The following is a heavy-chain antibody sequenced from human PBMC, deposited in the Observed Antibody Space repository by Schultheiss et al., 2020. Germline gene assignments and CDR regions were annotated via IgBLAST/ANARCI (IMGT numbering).Heavy chain of an antibody. CDR3: ARHSEWEPLDY. Sequence: SETLSLTCTVSGGSISSYYWSWIRQPPGKGLEWIGYIYYSGSTNYNPSLKSRVTMSGDTSKNQFSLRLTSVTAADTAVYYCARHSEWEPLDYWGQGTLVTVSS. CDR1: GGSISSYY. V-gene: IGHV4-59*08. J-gene: IGHJ4*02. D-gene: IGHD1-26*01. CDR2: IYYSGST.